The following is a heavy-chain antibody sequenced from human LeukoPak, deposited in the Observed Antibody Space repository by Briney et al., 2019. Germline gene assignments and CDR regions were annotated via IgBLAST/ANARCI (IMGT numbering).Heavy chain of an antibody. CDR1: GFTFSTYD. CDR2: IDTTGYT. CDR3: ARGRSGWYHNFDY. Sequence: GGSLRLSCAASGFTFSTYDIHWVRQATGKGLDWVSAIDTTGYTYYAGSVKGRFTISRDNAKNSLYLQMNSLRAEDTAVYYCARGRSGWYHNFDYWGQGTLVTVSS. V-gene: IGHV3-13*01. D-gene: IGHD6-19*01. J-gene: IGHJ4*02.